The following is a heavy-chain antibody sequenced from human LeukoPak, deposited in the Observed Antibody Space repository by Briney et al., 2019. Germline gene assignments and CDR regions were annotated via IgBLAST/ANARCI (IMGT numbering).Heavy chain of an antibody. CDR2: IYPGDSDT. V-gene: IGHV5-51*01. D-gene: IGHD3-22*01. CDR1: EYSFTSYW. J-gene: IGHJ5*02. CDR3: ARHATYYYDSSGRNWFDP. Sequence: GESLKISCKGSEYSFTSYWIGWVRQMPGKGLEWMGIIYPGDSDTRYSPSFQGQVTISADKSISTAYLQWSSLKASDTAMYYCARHATYYYDSSGRNWFDPWGQGTLVTVSS.